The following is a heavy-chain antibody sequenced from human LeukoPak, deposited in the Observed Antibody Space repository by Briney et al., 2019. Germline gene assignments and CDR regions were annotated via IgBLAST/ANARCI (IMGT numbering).Heavy chain of an antibody. J-gene: IGHJ4*02. Sequence: GGSLRLSCVASGFSFSSAWMTWVRQAPGKGLEWVSGISGSGGSTYYADSVKGRFTISRDNSKNTLYLQMNSLRAEDTAVYYCAKDRGGSYYFDYWGQGTLVTVSS. V-gene: IGHV3-23*01. CDR3: AKDRGGSYYFDY. CDR1: GFSFSSAW. D-gene: IGHD3-10*01. CDR2: ISGSGGST.